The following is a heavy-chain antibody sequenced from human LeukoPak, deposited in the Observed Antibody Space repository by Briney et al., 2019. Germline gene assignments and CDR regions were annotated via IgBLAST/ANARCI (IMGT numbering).Heavy chain of an antibody. CDR1: GFTFSSYS. CDR3: ASRVEMATKTADY. CDR2: ISSSSSYI. J-gene: IGHJ4*02. D-gene: IGHD5-24*01. Sequence: GGSLRLSCAASGFTFSSYSMNWVRQAPGKGLEWVSSISSSSSYIYYADSVKGRFTISRDNAKNSLYLQMNSLRAEDTAVYCCASRVEMATKTADYWGQGTLVTVSS. V-gene: IGHV3-21*01.